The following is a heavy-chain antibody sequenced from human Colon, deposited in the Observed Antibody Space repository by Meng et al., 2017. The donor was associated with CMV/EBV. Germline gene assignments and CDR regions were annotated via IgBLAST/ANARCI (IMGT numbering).Heavy chain of an antibody. J-gene: IGHJ4*02. D-gene: IGHD3-10*01. CDR3: ATISGGDFDF. CDR1: GYTFTGYF. Sequence: QVQLVQSGAEVKKPGASGKVPVKTSGYTFTGYFMFWVRQAPGQGLEWMGSLNPNSGDTNSAQKFHGRLTMTRDASIHTAYMELVSLRSDDTAVYYCATISGGDFDFWGQGTLVTVSS. CDR2: LNPNSGDT. V-gene: IGHV1-2*02.